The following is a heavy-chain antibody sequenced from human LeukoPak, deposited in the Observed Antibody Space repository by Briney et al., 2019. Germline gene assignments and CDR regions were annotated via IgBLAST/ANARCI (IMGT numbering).Heavy chain of an antibody. CDR1: GFIFRSYW. CDR3: ARARYYMDV. J-gene: IGHJ6*03. V-gene: IGHV3-7*01. Sequence: GGSLRLSCGASGFIFRSYWMNWVRQAPGKGLEWVANIKQDESEKYYVDSVKGRFTISRDNAKNSLYLQMNSLRAEDTAVYYCARARYYMDVWGKGTTVTVSS. CDR2: IKQDESEK.